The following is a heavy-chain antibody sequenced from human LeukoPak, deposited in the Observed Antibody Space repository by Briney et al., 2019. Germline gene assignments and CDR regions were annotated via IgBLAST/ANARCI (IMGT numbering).Heavy chain of an antibody. D-gene: IGHD1-26*01. CDR2: ISYDGSNK. Sequence: GRSLRLSCAASGFTFSSYGMHWVRQAPGKGLEWVAVISYDGSNKYYADSVKGRFTISRDNSKNTLYLQMNSLRAEDTAVYYCAREIVGATFDIWGQGTMVTVSS. J-gene: IGHJ3*02. V-gene: IGHV3-30*03. CDR1: GFTFSSYG. CDR3: AREIVGATFDI.